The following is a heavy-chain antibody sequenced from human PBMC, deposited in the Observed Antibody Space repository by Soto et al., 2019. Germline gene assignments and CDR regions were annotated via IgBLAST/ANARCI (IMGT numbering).Heavy chain of an antibody. D-gene: IGHD4-4*01. CDR3: ARDPSLSYSFDY. J-gene: IGHJ4*02. CDR2: INPSGGST. V-gene: IGHV1-46*01. CDR1: GYTYTSYY. Sequence: ASVKVSCKASGYTYTSYYMHWVRQAPGQGLEWMGIINPSGGSTRYAQKFQGRVTMTRDTSTSTVYMELSSLRSEDTAVYYCARDPSLSYSFDYWGQGTLVTVSS.